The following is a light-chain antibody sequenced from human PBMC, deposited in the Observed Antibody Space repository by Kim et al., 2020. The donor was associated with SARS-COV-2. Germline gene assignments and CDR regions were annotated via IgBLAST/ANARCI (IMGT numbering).Light chain of an antibody. CDR2: RDI. CDR1: NIGSKS. CDR3: QVWDSSTVV. J-gene: IGLJ2*01. Sequence: SYELTQPLSVSVALGQTARITCGGNNIGSKSVHWYQQKPGQAPVLIIYRDINRPSGIPERVSGSNSGNTATLTISGAQAGDDTDYYCQVWDSSTVVFGGGTQLTVL. V-gene: IGLV3-9*01.